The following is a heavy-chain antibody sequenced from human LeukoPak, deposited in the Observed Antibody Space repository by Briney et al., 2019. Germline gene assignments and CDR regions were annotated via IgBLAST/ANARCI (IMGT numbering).Heavy chain of an antibody. V-gene: IGHV1-2*04. CDR1: GYTFTVYY. J-gene: IGHJ6*04. Sequence: ASVKVSCKSSGYTFTVYYMHWVRQAPGQGLGWMGWINPNSGGTNYAQKFQGWVTMTRDTSISTVYMELSRLRSDDTGVYYCARESGSILGPMDVWGKGTTVTVSS. CDR2: INPNSGGT. D-gene: IGHD3-3*01. CDR3: ARESGSILGPMDV.